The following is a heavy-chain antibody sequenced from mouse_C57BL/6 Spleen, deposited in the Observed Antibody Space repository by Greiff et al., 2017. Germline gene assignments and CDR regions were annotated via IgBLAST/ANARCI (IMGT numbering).Heavy chain of an antibody. CDR3: ARSGDYGSSYDFDY. J-gene: IGHJ2*01. D-gene: IGHD1-1*01. Sequence: QVQLQQPGAELVKPGASVKMSCKASGYTFTSYWITWVKQRPGQGLEWIGDIYPGSGSTNYNAKFKSKDTLTVDTSSSTAYMQLSSLTSEVSAVYYCARSGDYGSSYDFDYWGQGTTLTVSS. V-gene: IGHV1-55*01. CDR1: GYTFTSYW. CDR2: IYPGSGST.